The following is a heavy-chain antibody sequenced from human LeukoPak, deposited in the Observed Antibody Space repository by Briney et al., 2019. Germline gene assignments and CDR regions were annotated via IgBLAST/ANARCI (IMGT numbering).Heavy chain of an antibody. CDR1: GFTFSSYG. V-gene: IGHV3-30*02. CDR3: RDPFDY. CDR2: IRYDGSDK. D-gene: IGHD2/OR15-2a*01. J-gene: IGHJ4*02. Sequence: GGSLRLSCAASGFTFSSYGMHWVRQAPGKGLEWVAFIRYDGSDKFYADSVKGRFTISRENSKNTLYLQMNSLRVEDTAVYYCRDPFDYWGQGTLVTVSS.